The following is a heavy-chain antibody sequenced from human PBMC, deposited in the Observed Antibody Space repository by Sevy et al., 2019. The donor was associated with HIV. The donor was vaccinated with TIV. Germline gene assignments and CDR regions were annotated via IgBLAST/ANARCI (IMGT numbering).Heavy chain of an antibody. CDR1: GASISSSPYY. Sequence: SETLSLTCTVSGASISSSPYYWGWIRQPPGKRLEWMGSISYVGSTSYNPSLKNRVTISADTSKNQFSLEVISVTVADTALYYCVRIDFDSGGYWPHTFDLWGQGTMVSVSS. CDR2: ISYVGST. D-gene: IGHD3-22*01. CDR3: VRIDFDSGGYWPHTFDL. J-gene: IGHJ3*01. V-gene: IGHV4-39*01.